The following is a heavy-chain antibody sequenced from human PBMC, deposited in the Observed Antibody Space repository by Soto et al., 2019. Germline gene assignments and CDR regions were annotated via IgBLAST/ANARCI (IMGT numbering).Heavy chain of an antibody. CDR2: ISYDGSNK. Sequence: QVQLVESGGGVVQPGRSLRLSCAASGFTFSSYGMHWVRQAPGKGLEWVAVISYDGSNKYYADSVKGRFTISRDNSKNTLYLQMNSLRAEDTAVYYCAKDTLRIGEWKSHHFDYWGQGTLVTVSS. V-gene: IGHV3-30*18. D-gene: IGHD3-10*01. CDR1: GFTFSSYG. J-gene: IGHJ4*02. CDR3: AKDTLRIGEWKSHHFDY.